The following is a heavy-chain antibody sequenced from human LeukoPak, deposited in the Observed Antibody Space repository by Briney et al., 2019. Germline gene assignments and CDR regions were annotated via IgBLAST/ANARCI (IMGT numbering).Heavy chain of an antibody. V-gene: IGHV1-18*04. CDR2: ISAYNGNT. CDR1: GYTFTSYY. CDR3: ARGPSGGWFNP. Sequence: VASVKVSCKASGYTFTSYYMHWVRQAPGQGLEWMGWISAYNGNTNYAQKLQGRVTMTTDTSTSTAYMELRSLRSDDTAVYYCARGPSGGWFNPWGQGTLVTVSS. J-gene: IGHJ5*02.